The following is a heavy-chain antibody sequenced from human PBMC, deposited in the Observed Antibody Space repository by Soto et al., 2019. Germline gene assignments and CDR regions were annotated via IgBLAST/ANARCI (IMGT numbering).Heavy chain of an antibody. CDR2: ISYDGSNK. Sequence: QVQLVESGGGVVQPGRSLRLSCAASGFTFSSYAMHWVRQAPGKGLEWVAVISYDGSNKYYADSVKGRFTISRDNSKNTLYLQMNSLRAEDTAAYYCAGTPGQYYDFWRYYGMDVWGQGTTVTVSS. J-gene: IGHJ6*02. CDR1: GFTFSSYA. CDR3: AGTPGQYYDFWRYYGMDV. V-gene: IGHV3-30-3*01. D-gene: IGHD3-3*01.